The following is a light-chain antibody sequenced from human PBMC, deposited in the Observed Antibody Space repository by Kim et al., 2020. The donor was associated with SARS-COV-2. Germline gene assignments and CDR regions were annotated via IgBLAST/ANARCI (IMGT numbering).Light chain of an antibody. CDR1: QGISNY. Sequence: GSVGDRVTITCRARQGISNYLAWFQPTPGKAPKSLIYDDTSLQNGVPLRFSGSGSGKDFTLTISSLQPEDFATYYCQKYNIFPYTFGQGNKLE. CDR2: DDT. CDR3: QKYNIFPYT. V-gene: IGKV1-16*01. J-gene: IGKJ2*01.